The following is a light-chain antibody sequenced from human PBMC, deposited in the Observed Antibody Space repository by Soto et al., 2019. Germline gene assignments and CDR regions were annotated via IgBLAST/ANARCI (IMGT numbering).Light chain of an antibody. Sequence: SYELTQPPSVSVAPGQTARITRGGNNIGSKSVHWYQQRPGQAPVLVICDDSVRPSGIPERFSGSNSGNTATLTVSRVVAGDEADYYCQVWDTSSDHYVFGTGTKLTVL. V-gene: IGLV3-21*02. CDR3: QVWDTSSDHYV. CDR2: DDS. J-gene: IGLJ1*01. CDR1: NIGSKS.